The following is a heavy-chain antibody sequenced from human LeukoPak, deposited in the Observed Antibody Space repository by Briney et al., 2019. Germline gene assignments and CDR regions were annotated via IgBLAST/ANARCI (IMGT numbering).Heavy chain of an antibody. CDR1: GGSFSGYY. V-gene: IGHV4-34*01. J-gene: IGHJ6*02. Sequence: SETLSLTCAVYGGSFSGYYWSWIRQPPVKGLEWIGEINHSGSTNYNPSLKSRVTISVDTSKNQFSLKLSSVTAADTAVYYCASRYYDFWSGYPIYYYYGMDVWGQGTTVTVSS. CDR2: INHSGST. D-gene: IGHD3-3*01. CDR3: ASRYYDFWSGYPIYYYYGMDV.